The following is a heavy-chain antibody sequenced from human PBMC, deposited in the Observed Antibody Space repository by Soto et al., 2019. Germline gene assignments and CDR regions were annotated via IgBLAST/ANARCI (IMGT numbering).Heavy chain of an antibody. J-gene: IGHJ4*02. D-gene: IGHD3-22*01. CDR2: IIPIFGTA. Sequence: QVQLVQSGAEVKKPGSSVKVSCKASGGTFSSYAISWVRQAPGQGLEWVGGIIPIFGTANYAQKFQGRVTITADESTSTAYMELSSLRSEDTAVYYCARDPASSGYLDYYFDYWGQGTLVTVSS. CDR3: ARDPASSGYLDYYFDY. V-gene: IGHV1-69*01. CDR1: GGTFSSYA.